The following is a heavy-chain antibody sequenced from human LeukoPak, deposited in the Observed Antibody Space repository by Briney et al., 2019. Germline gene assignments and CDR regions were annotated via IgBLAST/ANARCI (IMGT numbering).Heavy chain of an antibody. J-gene: IGHJ3*02. CDR2: IYHSGRT. CDR1: GYSISSGYY. V-gene: IGHV4-38-2*01. CDR3: ARASPDCSSTSCYTGGAFDI. Sequence: PSETLSLTCAVSGYSISSGYYWGWIGQPPGKGLEWIGSIYHSGRTYYNPSLKRRVTISVDTSKNQFSLKLSSVTAADTAVYYCARASPDCSSTSCYTGGAFDIWGQGTMVTVSS. D-gene: IGHD2-2*02.